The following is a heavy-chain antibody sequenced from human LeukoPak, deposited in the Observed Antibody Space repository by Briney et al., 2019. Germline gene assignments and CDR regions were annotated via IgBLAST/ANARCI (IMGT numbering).Heavy chain of an antibody. CDR2: IKPDGSAV. CDR3: AGDRAQYYDDSFDI. D-gene: IGHD3-3*01. J-gene: IGHJ3*02. V-gene: IGHV3-7*01. CDR1: GLTFNIYW. Sequence: GGSLRLSCAASGLTFNIYWMSWLRQAPGKGLEWVANIKPDGSAVYYLDSVKGRFTISRDNAQSSVFLQMNTLRVEDTAVYYCAGDRAQYYDDSFDIWGQGTMVTVSS.